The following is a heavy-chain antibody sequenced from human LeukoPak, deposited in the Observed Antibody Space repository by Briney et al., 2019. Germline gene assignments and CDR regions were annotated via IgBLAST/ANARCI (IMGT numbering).Heavy chain of an antibody. V-gene: IGHV1-8*03. CDR2: INPNRGNT. CDR3: ALAATGGDASDI. D-gene: IGHD6-13*01. Sequence: ASVKASCKASGYTVTSYDINRGPQATGQGLEWRGWINPNRGNTGYAQKFKGRVTITRNTSISTTYMELSRLRSEDTGVYYCALAATGGDASDIWGQGTTVTVSS. J-gene: IGHJ3*02. CDR1: GYTVTSYD.